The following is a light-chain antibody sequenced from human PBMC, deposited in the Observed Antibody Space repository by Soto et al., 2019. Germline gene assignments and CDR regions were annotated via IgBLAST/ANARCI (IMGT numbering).Light chain of an antibody. CDR2: RTS. CDR3: QQRSNWPWT. Sequence: MTQSPSSLSASTGDRVTITCRASQGISSNLAWYQQKPGQAPRLLMFRTSSRATGFPARFSGSGSGTEFNLTISSLQSEDFGVYYCQQRSNWPWTFGQGTKVDIK. CDR1: QGISSN. J-gene: IGKJ1*01. V-gene: IGKV3-15*01.